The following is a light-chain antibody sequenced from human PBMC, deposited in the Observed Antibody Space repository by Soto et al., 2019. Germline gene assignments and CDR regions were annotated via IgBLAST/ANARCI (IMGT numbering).Light chain of an antibody. CDR2: KTS. Sequence: DIQMTQSPSTLSASVGDRVTLTCRASQSTSSWLAWYQQKPGKAPKLLIYKTSTLESGVPSRFSGSGGGTEFTLTSGCLQPDDFATYYCQQYSSYSYTFGQGTKLEIK. CDR1: QSTSSW. J-gene: IGKJ2*01. CDR3: QQYSSYSYT. V-gene: IGKV1-5*03.